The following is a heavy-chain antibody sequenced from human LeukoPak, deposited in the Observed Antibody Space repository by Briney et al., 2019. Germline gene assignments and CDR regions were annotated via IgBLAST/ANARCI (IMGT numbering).Heavy chain of an antibody. Sequence: ASVKVSCKASGYTFTSYYMHWVRQAPGQGLEWMGIINPSGGSTSYAQKFQGRVTMTRNTSTSTVYMELSSLRSEDRAVYYCARSGPQFWFDPWGQGTLVTVSS. CDR2: INPSGGST. CDR3: ARSGPQFWFDP. J-gene: IGHJ5*02. CDR1: GYTFTSYY. V-gene: IGHV1-46*01. D-gene: IGHD3-10*01.